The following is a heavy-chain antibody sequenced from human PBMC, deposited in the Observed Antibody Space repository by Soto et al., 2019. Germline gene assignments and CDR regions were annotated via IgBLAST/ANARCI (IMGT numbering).Heavy chain of an antibody. CDR3: ARVGKWDQADY. CDR1: GYSINSDDY. D-gene: IGHD1-26*01. CDR2: IYYSGST. V-gene: IGHV4-38-2*02. Sequence: PSETLSLTCTVSGYSINSDDYWGWIRQPPGKGLEWIASIYYSGSTNYNPSLKSRVTISVDTSKNQFSLKLSSVTAADTAVYYCARVGKWDQADYWGQGTLVTVSS. J-gene: IGHJ4*02.